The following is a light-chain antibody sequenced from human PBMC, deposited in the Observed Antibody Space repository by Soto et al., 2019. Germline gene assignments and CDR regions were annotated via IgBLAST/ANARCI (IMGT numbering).Light chain of an antibody. V-gene: IGLV7-43*01. CDR1: TGAVTSSYY. CDR2: STN. J-gene: IGLJ1*01. Sequence: QTVVTQEPSLTVSPGGTVTLTSASNTGAVTSSYYANWFQQKPGQAPRALIYSTNNRHSCTPARFSGSLLGGKAALTLSGVQPEDEAEYYCLLYYGAAQVAVFGPGTKLTVL. CDR3: LLYYGAAQVAV.